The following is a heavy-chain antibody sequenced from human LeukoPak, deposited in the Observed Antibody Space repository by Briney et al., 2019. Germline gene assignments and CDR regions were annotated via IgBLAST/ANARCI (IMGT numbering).Heavy chain of an antibody. CDR2: ISVFNGDI. D-gene: IGHD6-6*01. J-gene: IGHJ4*02. Sequence: ASVKVSCKASDHTFTTYGITWVRQVPGQGLEWMGWISVFNGDIKYAQKFQGRVTLTTETSTSTVYMELRSLKSDDTAVYYCARDLPAGMAARPPYQLDYWGQGTRVTVSS. CDR3: ARDLPAGMAARPPYQLDY. V-gene: IGHV1-18*01. CDR1: DHTFTTYG.